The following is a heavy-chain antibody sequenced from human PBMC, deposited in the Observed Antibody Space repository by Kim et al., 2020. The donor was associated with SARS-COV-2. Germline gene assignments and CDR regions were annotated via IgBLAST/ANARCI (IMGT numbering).Heavy chain of an antibody. CDR1: GGSISSGGYY. CDR3: ARVGGWTTYYYYGMDV. CDR2: IYYSGST. D-gene: IGHD3-16*01. Sequence: SETLSLTCTVSGGSISSGGYYWSWIRQHPGKGLEWIGYIYYSGSTYDNPSLKSRVTISVDTSKNQFSLKLSSVTAADTAVYYCARVGGWTTYYYYGMDVWGQGTTVTVSS. J-gene: IGHJ6*02. V-gene: IGHV4-31*03.